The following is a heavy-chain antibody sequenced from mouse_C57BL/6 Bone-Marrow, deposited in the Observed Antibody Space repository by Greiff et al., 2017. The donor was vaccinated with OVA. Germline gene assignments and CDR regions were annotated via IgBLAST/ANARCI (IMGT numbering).Heavy chain of an antibody. D-gene: IGHD2-3*01. J-gene: IGHJ1*03. CDR1: GFSLTSYG. V-gene: IGHV2-5*01. Sequence: QVQLKESGPGLVQPSQSLSITCTVSGFSLTSYGVHWVLQSPGKGLEWLGVLWRGGSTDYNDAFMSRLTITKDNSKRQFFFKMNSLQADDTAIYYCAKWGLLRYFDVWGTGTTVTVSS. CDR3: AKWGLLRYFDV. CDR2: LWRGGST.